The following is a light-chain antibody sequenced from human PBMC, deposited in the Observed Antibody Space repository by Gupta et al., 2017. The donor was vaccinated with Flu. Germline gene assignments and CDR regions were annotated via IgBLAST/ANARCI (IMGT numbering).Light chain of an antibody. CDR1: QSISSRY. V-gene: IGKV3D-20*01. CDR3: HQYNTSPLT. CDR2: DAS. Sequence: EIVLTQSPATLSLSPGERATLSCGASQSISSRYIAWYQQKPGLAPRLLIYDASSRATGIPDRFSGSGSGTDFTLTINRLEPEDFAVYYCHQYNTSPLTFGQGTRLEIK. J-gene: IGKJ5*01.